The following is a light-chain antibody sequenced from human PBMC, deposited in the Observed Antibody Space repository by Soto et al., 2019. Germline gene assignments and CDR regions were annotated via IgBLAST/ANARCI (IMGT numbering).Light chain of an antibody. V-gene: IGLV2-14*01. CDR3: SSWTSSSTYV. Sequence: QSALTQPASVSGSPGQSIAISCTGTSSDVGGYNYVSWYQQYPGKAPKLVIYDVSNRPSGVSNRFSGSKSVNTASLTISGLQAEDEADYYCSSWTSSSTYVFGTGTQLTVL. CDR2: DVS. J-gene: IGLJ1*01. CDR1: SSDVGGYNY.